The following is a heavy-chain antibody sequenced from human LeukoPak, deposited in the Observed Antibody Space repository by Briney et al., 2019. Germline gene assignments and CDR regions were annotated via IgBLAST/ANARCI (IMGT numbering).Heavy chain of an antibody. D-gene: IGHD6-19*01. Sequence: PGGSLRLSCAASGFTVSSNYMYWVRQAPGKGLEWVANIKQDGSEKYYVDSVKGRFTISRDNVKNSLYLQMSSLRAEDTAMYYCARGATGSFRYSSGWPGDSWGQGTLVTVSS. J-gene: IGHJ4*02. CDR2: IKQDGSEK. CDR1: GFTVSSNY. CDR3: ARGATGSFRYSSGWPGDS. V-gene: IGHV3-7*01.